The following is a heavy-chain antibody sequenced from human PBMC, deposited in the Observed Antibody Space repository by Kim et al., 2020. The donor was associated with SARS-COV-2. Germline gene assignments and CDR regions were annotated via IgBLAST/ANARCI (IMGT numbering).Heavy chain of an antibody. CDR2: IYYSGST. Sequence: SETLSLTCTVSGGSISGFYWSWIRQPPGKGLEWIGYIYYSGSTNYNPSLKSRAVISEDTSKNQFSLKLTSVTAADTAVYYCARHDSGAWDSCCQGTL. CDR1: GGSISGFY. V-gene: IGHV4-59*08. D-gene: IGHD1-26*01. J-gene: IGHJ4*02. CDR3: ARHDSGAWDS.